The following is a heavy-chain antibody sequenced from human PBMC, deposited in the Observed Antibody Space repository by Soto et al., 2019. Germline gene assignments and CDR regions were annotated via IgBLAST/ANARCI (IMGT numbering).Heavy chain of an antibody. V-gene: IGHV1-69*02. Sequence: QVQLVQSGAEVKKPGSSVKVSCKASGGTFSSYTISWVRQAPGQGLEWMGRIIPILGIANYAQKFQGRVTITADKSTSTASMELSSLRSEDTAVYYCASVGAALEFDYWGQGTLVTVSS. CDR2: IIPILGIA. J-gene: IGHJ4*02. CDR1: GGTFSSYT. D-gene: IGHD6-25*01. CDR3: ASVGAALEFDY.